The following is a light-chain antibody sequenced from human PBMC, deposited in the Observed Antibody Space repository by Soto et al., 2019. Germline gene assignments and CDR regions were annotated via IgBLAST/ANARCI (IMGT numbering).Light chain of an antibody. CDR3: SSYAGSNNLHVL. CDR2: GVN. CDR1: SSDFGNYNL. Sequence: QSVLTQPASVSGSPGQSITISCTGTSSDFGNYNLVSWYQQHPGKVPKLILFGVNKRPSGVSGRFSGSKSGNTASLTVSGLQAEDEADYYCSSYAGSNNLHVLFGGGTKLTVL. J-gene: IGLJ2*01. V-gene: IGLV2-14*02.